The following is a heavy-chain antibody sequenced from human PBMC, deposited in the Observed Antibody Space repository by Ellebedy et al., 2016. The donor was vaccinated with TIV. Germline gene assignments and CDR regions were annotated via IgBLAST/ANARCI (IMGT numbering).Heavy chain of an antibody. D-gene: IGHD3-16*01. J-gene: IGHJ4*02. CDR3: EREAISYATSGYYFDY. V-gene: IGHV3-7*01. CDR2: IKQGGSEI. Sequence: PGGSLRLSCAASGFTFSNYCMSWVRQAPGKGLEWVANIKQGGSEIHYADSVKGRFTISRDNAKSSLYLQMNSLRAEDTAVYYCEREAISYATSGYYFDYWGQGTLVTVSS. CDR1: GFTFSNYC.